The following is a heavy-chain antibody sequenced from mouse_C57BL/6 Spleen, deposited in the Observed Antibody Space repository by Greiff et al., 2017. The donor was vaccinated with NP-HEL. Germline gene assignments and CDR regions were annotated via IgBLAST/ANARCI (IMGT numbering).Heavy chain of an antibody. D-gene: IGHD2-3*01. CDR3: AGGYYVKGYYFDY. J-gene: IGHJ2*01. V-gene: IGHV1-55*01. Sequence: VKLQQPGAELVKPGASVKMSCKASGYTFTSYWITWVKQRPGQGLEWIGDIYPGSGSTNYNEKFKSKATLTVDTSSSTAYMQLSSLTSEDSAVYYCAGGYYVKGYYFDYWGQGTTLTVSS. CDR1: GYTFTSYW. CDR2: IYPGSGST.